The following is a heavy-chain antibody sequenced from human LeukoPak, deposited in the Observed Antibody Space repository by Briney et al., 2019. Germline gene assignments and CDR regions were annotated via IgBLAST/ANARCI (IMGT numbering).Heavy chain of an antibody. J-gene: IGHJ3*02. V-gene: IGHV5-10-1*01. D-gene: IGHD2-2*02. CDR2: IDPSDSYT. CDR1: GYSFTNYW. Sequence: GASLKISSKGSGYSFTNYWNNWVRQMPGKGLEWMGRIDPSDSYTNYSPSFQGHVTISTDKSVSTAYLQWSSLKASDTAMYYCARRYCSSASCYKSGAFDIWGQGTMVTVSS. CDR3: ARRYCSSASCYKSGAFDI.